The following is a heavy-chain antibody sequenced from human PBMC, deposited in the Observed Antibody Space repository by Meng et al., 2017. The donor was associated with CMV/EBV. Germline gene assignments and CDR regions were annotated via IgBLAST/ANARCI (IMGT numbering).Heavy chain of an antibody. J-gene: IGHJ5*02. V-gene: IGHV1-69*10. CDR1: GGTFSSYA. CDR3: ARHQGQLVEGDWFDP. Sequence: SVKVSCKASGGTFSSYAISWVRQAPGQGLEWMGGIIPILGIANYAQKFQGRVTITADKSTSTAYMELSSLRSEDTAVYYCARHQGQLVEGDWFDPWGQGTLVTVSS. CDR2: IIPILGIA. D-gene: IGHD6-13*01.